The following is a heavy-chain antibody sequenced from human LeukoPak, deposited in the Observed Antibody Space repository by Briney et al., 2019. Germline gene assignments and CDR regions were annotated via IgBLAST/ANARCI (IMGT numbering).Heavy chain of an antibody. J-gene: IGHJ4*02. CDR3: AKAGRIAARTHYFDY. CDR2: ISGSGGST. V-gene: IGHV3-23*01. D-gene: IGHD6-6*01. CDR1: GFTFSSYA. Sequence: GGSLRLSCAASGFTFSSYAMSWVRQAPGKGLEWVSAISGSGGSTYYADSVKGRFTISRDNSKNTLYPQMNSLRAEDTAVYYCAKAGRIAARTHYFDYWGQGTLVTVSS.